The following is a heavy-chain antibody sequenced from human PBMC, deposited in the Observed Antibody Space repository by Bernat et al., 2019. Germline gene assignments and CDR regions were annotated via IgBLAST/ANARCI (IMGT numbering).Heavy chain of an antibody. D-gene: IGHD3-10*01. CDR1: GFTFSSYG. J-gene: IGHJ6*02. CDR2: ISYDGSNK. CDR3: AVLWFGELTHKYYYYGMDV. Sequence: QVQLVESGGGVVQPGRSLRLSCAASGFTFSSYGMHWVRQAPGKGLAWVAVISYDGSNKYYAVSVKGRFTISRDNAKNSLYLQMTSQRAEDTAVYYCAVLWFGELTHKYYYYGMDVLGQWTTVTVSS. V-gene: IGHV3-30*03.